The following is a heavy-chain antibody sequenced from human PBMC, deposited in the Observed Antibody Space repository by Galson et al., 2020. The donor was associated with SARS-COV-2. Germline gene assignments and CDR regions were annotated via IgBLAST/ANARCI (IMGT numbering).Heavy chain of an antibody. CDR1: AGSFSGYY. CDR2: INHSGST. CDR3: ARGGGYSYGSLDY. J-gene: IGHJ4*02. V-gene: IGHV4-34*01. Sequence: ETSETLSLTCAAYAGSFSGYYWSWIRQPPGKGLEWIGEINHSGSTTYNPSLKSRVTISVDPSKNQFSLKLSSVTAADTAVYYCARGGGYSYGSLDYWGQGTLVTVSS. D-gene: IGHD5-18*01.